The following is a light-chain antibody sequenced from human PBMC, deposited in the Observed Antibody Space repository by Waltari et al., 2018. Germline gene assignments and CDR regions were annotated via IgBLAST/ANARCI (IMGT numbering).Light chain of an antibody. CDR2: SNN. Sequence: QSVVNQPPSASGTPGQRVTLSCSGRNSNIGSDIVNWYQQFPGTAPKLLMYSNNQRPAGGPGRFVASRSGTSASLVISGLQSEDEADYYCATWDASLDTWVFGGGTKVTVL. CDR1: NSNIGSDI. CDR3: ATWDASLDTWV. V-gene: IGLV1-44*01. J-gene: IGLJ3*02.